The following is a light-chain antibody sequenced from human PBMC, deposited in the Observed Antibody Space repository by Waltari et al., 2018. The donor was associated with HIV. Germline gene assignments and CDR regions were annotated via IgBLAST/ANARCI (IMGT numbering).Light chain of an antibody. CDR2: GIS. V-gene: IGKV3-20*01. J-gene: IGKJ2*01. CDR1: QSFSSSY. CDR3: QQYGSSRYT. Sequence: EIELKQSPGTLSLSPGERATLPCRASQSFSSSYLAWYQQKPGQAPRLLIYGISSRVTGTPDRFSGSGSGTDFTLTISRLEPEDFAVYYCQQYGSSRYTFGQGTKLEIK.